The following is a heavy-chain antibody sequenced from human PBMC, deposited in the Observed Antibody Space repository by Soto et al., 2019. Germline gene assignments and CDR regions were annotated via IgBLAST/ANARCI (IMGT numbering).Heavy chain of an antibody. J-gene: IGHJ4*02. CDR1: VYTFTSYD. V-gene: IGHV1-8*01. CDR2: KNPNSGNT. Sequence: ASVKVSCKASVYTFTSYDINWVRQATGQGLEWMGWKNPNSGNTGYAQKFQGRVTMTRNTSISTAYMELSSLRSEDTAVYYCARVNILTGFYPALLDYWGQGTLVTAPQ. D-gene: IGHD3-9*01. CDR3: ARVNILTGFYPALLDY.